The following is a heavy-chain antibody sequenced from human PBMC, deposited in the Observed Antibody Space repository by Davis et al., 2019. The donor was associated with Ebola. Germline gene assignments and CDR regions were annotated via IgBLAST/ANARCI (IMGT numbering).Heavy chain of an antibody. D-gene: IGHD2-15*01. CDR2: ISWNSGSI. J-gene: IGHJ4*02. Sequence: SLKISCAASGFTFDDYAMHWVRQAPGKGLEWVSGISWNSGSIGYADSVKGRFTISRDNAKNSLYLQMNSLRAEDTALYYCAKDEGGGALDWGQGTLVTVSS. CDR3: AKDEGGGALD. CDR1: GFTFDDYA. V-gene: IGHV3-9*01.